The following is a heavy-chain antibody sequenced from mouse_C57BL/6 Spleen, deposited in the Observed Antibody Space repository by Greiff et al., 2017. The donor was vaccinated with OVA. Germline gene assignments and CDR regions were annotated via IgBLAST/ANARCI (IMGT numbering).Heavy chain of an antibody. CDR2: IHPSDSDT. J-gene: IGHJ3*01. V-gene: IGHV1-74*01. D-gene: IGHD2-5*01. Sequence: QVQLQQPGAELVKPGASVKVSCKASGYTFTSYWMHWVKQRPGQVLEWIGRIHPSDSDTNYNQKFKGKATLTVDKSSSTAYMQLSSLTSEDSAVYYCAMEGYSNPFAYWGQGTLVTVSA. CDR3: AMEGYSNPFAY. CDR1: GYTFTSYW.